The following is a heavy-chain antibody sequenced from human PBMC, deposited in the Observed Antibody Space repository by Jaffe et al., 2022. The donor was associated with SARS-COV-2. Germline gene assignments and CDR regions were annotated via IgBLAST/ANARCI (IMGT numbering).Heavy chain of an antibody. Sequence: EVQLVESGGGLVKPGGSLRVSCAASGFTFSNAWMTWVRQAPGKGLEWVGRIKSKTDGRTTDYAAPVKGRFTIARDDSKKTLYLQMNSLKTEDTAVYYCTTDRLIVGATQGAFDFWGLGTMVTVSS. J-gene: IGHJ3*01. V-gene: IGHV3-15*01. D-gene: IGHD1-26*01. CDR2: IKSKTDGRTT. CDR1: GFTFSNAW. CDR3: TTDRLIVGATQGAFDF.